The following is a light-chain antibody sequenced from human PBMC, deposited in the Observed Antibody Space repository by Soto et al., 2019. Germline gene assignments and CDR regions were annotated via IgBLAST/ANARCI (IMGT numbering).Light chain of an antibody. CDR1: QSISSW. V-gene: IGKV1-5*03. CDR3: QKYNNYPRT. J-gene: IGKJ4*01. Sequence: DIQMTQSPSTLSASVGDRVTITCRASQSISSWLAWYQQKPGKAPNLLLYKSSILESGVTPRFSGCGSGTESTRSVSRLQPDDLATYLSQKYNNYPRTFGEVPKGESK. CDR2: KSS.